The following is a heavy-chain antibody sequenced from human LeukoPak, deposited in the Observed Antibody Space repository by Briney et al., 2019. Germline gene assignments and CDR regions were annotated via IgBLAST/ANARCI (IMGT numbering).Heavy chain of an antibody. J-gene: IGHJ6*03. D-gene: IGHD5-12*01. Sequence: PSETLSLTCAAYGGSFSGYYWSWIRQPPGKGLEWIGKINHSGSTNYNPSLKSRVTISVDTSKNQFSLKLSSVTAAHTAVYYCARVCSGYDYIVSYDYDYYMDVWGKGTAVTVSS. CDR2: INHSGST. CDR3: ARVCSGYDYIVSYDYDYYMDV. CDR1: GGSFSGYY. V-gene: IGHV4-34*01.